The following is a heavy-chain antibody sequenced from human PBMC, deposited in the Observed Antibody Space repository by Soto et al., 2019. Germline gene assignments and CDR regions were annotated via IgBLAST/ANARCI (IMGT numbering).Heavy chain of an antibody. Sequence: QVQLVQSGAEVKKPEASVKVSCKASGYTFTRSGISWVRQAPGQGPEWMGWISSYNGDTNYAQTFQGRVTMTTDTSTSTAYMELRSLRSDDTAVYYCAREGVAPYYYYGMDVWGQGTPVTVSS. J-gene: IGHJ6*02. D-gene: IGHD5-12*01. CDR3: AREGVAPYYYYGMDV. CDR1: GYTFTRSG. CDR2: ISSYNGDT. V-gene: IGHV1-18*01.